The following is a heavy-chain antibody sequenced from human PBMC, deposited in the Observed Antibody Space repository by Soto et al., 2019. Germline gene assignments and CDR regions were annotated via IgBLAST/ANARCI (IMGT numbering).Heavy chain of an antibody. CDR3: TSSYSTSSSADY. Sequence: PSETLSLTCSVSGGSIRNYYWKWVRQPPGRGLEWIGYVYHSGSTNYNPSLKSRVSMSVDVSRNHFSLTLHSVTAADTAVYFCTSSYSTSSSADYWGQGNVVTVSS. CDR2: VYHSGST. CDR1: GGSIRNYY. D-gene: IGHD6-6*01. J-gene: IGHJ4*02. V-gene: IGHV4-59*01.